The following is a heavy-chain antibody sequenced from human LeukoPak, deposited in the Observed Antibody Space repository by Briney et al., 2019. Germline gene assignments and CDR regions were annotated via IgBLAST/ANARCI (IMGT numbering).Heavy chain of an antibody. CDR2: ISSNGGST. Sequence: GGSLRLSCAASGFTFSSYSMNWVRQAPGKGLEYVSGISSNGGSTNYANSVKGRFTISRDNSKNTLYLQMGSLRVEDMAVCYCARDLRGSNAYWGQGTLVTVSS. CDR3: ARDLRGSNAY. V-gene: IGHV3-64*01. D-gene: IGHD1-26*01. CDR1: GFTFSSYS. J-gene: IGHJ4*02.